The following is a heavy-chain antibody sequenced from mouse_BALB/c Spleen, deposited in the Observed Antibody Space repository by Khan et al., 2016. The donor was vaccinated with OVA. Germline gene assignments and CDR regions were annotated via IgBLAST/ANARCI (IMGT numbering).Heavy chain of an antibody. CDR2: IDPSNSET. D-gene: IGHD2-14*01. CDR3: ARSAYAAFAY. CDR1: GYTFTSYW. Sequence: QVQLQQSGPELVRPGTSVKMSCKASGYTFTSYWMNWVKQRPGQGLEWIGMIDPSNSETTLNQKFKDKASLSEDKSSNTAYMQLRSLTSEDSAVYYCARSAYAAFAYWGQGTLVTVSA. V-gene: IGHV1-59*01. J-gene: IGHJ3*01.